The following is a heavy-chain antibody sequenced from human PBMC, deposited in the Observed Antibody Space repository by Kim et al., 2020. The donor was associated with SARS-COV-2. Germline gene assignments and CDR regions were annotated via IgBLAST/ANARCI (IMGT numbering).Heavy chain of an antibody. CDR1: GGTFSSYA. Sequence: SVKVSCKASGGTFSSYAISWVRQAPGQGLEWMGGIIPIFGTANYAQKFQGRVTITADESTSTAYMELSSLRSEDTAVYYCARGFSSSWYNGFGWFDPWGQGTLVTVSS. J-gene: IGHJ5*02. V-gene: IGHV1-69*13. CDR3: ARGFSSSWYNGFGWFDP. CDR2: IIPIFGTA. D-gene: IGHD6-13*01.